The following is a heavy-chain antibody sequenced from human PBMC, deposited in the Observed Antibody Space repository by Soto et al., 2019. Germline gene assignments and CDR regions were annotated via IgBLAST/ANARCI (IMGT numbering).Heavy chain of an antibody. J-gene: IGHJ4*02. CDR2: ISYDEIDK. D-gene: IGHD3-10*01. V-gene: IGHV3-30*03. CDR1: GFTFSRFG. CDR3: AGRSGSSDY. Sequence: GGSLRLSCAASGFTFSRFGMHWVRQAPGKGLEWVALISYDEIDKYFADAVKGRFTISRDNSKNTLYLQMDSLRAEDTAVYYCAGRSGSSDYWGRGTLVTVSS.